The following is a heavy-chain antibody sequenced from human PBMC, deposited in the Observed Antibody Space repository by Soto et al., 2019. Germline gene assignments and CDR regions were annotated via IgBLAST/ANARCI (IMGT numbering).Heavy chain of an antibody. D-gene: IGHD4-17*01. CDR1: GFTFSSYA. V-gene: IGHV3-23*01. J-gene: IGHJ6*02. CDR2: ISGSGSST. Sequence: QPGGSLRLSCAASGFTFSSYAMSWVRQAPGKGLEWVSSISGSGSSTYYADSVKGRFTISRDNAKNTLYLQMNSLRAEDTAVYYCARAFGNYGGNSGQGGYYYYGMDVWGQGTTVTVSS. CDR3: ARAFGNYGGNSGQGGYYYYGMDV.